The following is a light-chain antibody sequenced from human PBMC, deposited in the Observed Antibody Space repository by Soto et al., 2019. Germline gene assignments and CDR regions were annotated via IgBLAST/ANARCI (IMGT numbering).Light chain of an antibody. CDR2: GDS. CDR3: QSYDSSLSGVI. CDR1: SSNIGAGYV. Sequence: QSVLTQPPSVSGAPGQRVTISCTGSSSNIGAGYVVHWYIQLPGTAPKLLVYGDSNRPSGVPDRFSGSKSDTSASLAITGLQAEDEADYYCQSYDSSLSGVIFGGGTKLTVL. J-gene: IGLJ2*01. V-gene: IGLV1-40*01.